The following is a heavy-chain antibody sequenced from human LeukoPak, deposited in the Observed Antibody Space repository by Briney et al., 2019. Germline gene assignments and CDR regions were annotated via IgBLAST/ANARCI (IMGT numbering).Heavy chain of an antibody. D-gene: IGHD2-15*01. V-gene: IGHV4-34*01. Sequence: SETLSLTCAVYGGSFSGYYWSWIRQPPGKGLEWIGEINHSGSTNYNPSLKSRVTISVDTSKNQFSLKLSPVTAEDTAVYYCASNLLPDDYWGQGTLVTVSS. CDR2: INHSGST. CDR3: ASNLLPDDY. J-gene: IGHJ4*02. CDR1: GGSFSGYY.